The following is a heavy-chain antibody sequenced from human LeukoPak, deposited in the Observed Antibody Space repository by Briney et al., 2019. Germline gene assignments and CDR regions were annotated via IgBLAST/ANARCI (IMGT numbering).Heavy chain of an antibody. D-gene: IGHD1-1*01. Sequence: SETLSLTCTVPGGSIRSYYWSWIRQPPGKGLEYIGYIHYSGSTKYNPSLKSRVTILVDTSKNQFSLKLSSVTAADTAVYYCARSGTTAMMASYYYYGMDVWGQGTTVTVSS. CDR2: IHYSGST. V-gene: IGHV4-59*08. CDR1: GGSIRSYY. CDR3: ARSGTTAMMASYYYYGMDV. J-gene: IGHJ6*02.